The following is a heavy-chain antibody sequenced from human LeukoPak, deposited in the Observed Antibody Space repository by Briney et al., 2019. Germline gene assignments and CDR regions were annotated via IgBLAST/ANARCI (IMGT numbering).Heavy chain of an antibody. CDR1: GFTVTSNY. J-gene: IGHJ4*02. V-gene: IGHV3-23*01. CDR2: ISGRGGST. CDR3: AKGTTFGGVIVANYFDY. Sequence: GGSLRLSCAASGFTVTSNYMSWVRQAPGKGLEWVSAISGRGGSTYYADSVKGRFTISRDNSKNTLYLQMNSLRAEDTAVYYCAKGTTFGGVIVANYFDYWGQGTLVTVSS. D-gene: IGHD3-16*02.